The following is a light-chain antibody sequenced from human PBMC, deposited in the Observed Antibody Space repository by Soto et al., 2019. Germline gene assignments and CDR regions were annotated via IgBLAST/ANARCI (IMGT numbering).Light chain of an antibody. CDR1: QTISSGY. Sequence: EIVLTQSPGTLSLSPGDRATLSCRASQTISSGYLAWYQQKPGQAPRLLIYGASRRATGIPDRFSGSGSGTDFTLTISRLDPEDFAVYYCQHYGGSITFGQGTRLDIE. V-gene: IGKV3-20*01. CDR3: QHYGGSIT. J-gene: IGKJ5*01. CDR2: GAS.